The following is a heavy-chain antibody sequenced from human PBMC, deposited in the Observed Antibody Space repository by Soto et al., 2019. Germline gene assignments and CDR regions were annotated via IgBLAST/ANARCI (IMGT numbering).Heavy chain of an antibody. V-gene: IGHV3-30*14. Sequence: QVRLVESGGCVVQPGTSLRLSCAASGFTFSDYVIHWVRQAAGKGLEWVASMTYDGATEYYADSVKGRFTMSRDNSKRALSLQMNSLRPDDTAVYYCARVRLSIAVNDGLDVWGQGTTVTVSS. D-gene: IGHD3-3*02. CDR1: GFTFSDYV. CDR3: ARVRLSIAVNDGLDV. J-gene: IGHJ3*01. CDR2: MTYDGATE.